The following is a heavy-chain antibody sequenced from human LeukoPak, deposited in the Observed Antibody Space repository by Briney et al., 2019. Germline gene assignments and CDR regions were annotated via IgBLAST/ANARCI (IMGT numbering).Heavy chain of an antibody. Sequence: GGSLRLSCAASGFTFDVYAMHWVRQAPGKGLEWVSGISWNSGSIGYADSVKGRFTSSRDNAKNSLYLQMNSLRAEDTALYYCAKDISWTDYYYYGMDVWGQGTTVTVSS. D-gene: IGHD6-13*01. J-gene: IGHJ6*02. V-gene: IGHV3-9*01. CDR1: GFTFDVYA. CDR3: AKDISWTDYYYYGMDV. CDR2: ISWNSGSI.